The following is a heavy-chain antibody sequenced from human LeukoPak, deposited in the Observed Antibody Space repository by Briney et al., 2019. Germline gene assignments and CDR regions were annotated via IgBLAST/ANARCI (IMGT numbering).Heavy chain of an antibody. V-gene: IGHV1-18*01. Sequence: RASVKVSCKASGYIFTSYGISWVRQAPGQGLEWMGWISFYNGNTNYAQNLQGRVTMTTDTSTSTAYMELRSLRSDDTAVYYCARVIRFGDFLTWFDPWGQGTLVTVSS. CDR3: ARVIRFGDFLTWFDP. CDR2: ISFYNGNT. D-gene: IGHD3-10*01. CDR1: GYIFTSYG. J-gene: IGHJ5*02.